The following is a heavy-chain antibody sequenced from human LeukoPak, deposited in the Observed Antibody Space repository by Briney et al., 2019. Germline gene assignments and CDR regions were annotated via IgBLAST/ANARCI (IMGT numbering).Heavy chain of an antibody. Sequence: ASVKVSCKASGYTFTSYGISWVRQAPGQGLEWMGWISAYNGNTNYAQKLQGRVTMTTDTSTSTVYMELSSLRSEDTAVYYCARDTDIAAAGTKPLFDYWGQGTLVTVSP. CDR2: ISAYNGNT. D-gene: IGHD6-13*01. V-gene: IGHV1-18*01. J-gene: IGHJ4*02. CDR1: GYTFTSYG. CDR3: ARDTDIAAAGTKPLFDY.